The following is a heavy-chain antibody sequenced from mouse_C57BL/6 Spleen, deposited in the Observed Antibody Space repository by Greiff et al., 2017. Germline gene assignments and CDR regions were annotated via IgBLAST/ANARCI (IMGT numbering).Heavy chain of an antibody. CDR1: GFTFSDYG. CDR3: ARRFYGSPYAMDY. Sequence: VQLKESGGGLVKPGGSLKLSCAASGFTFSDYGMHWVRQAPEKGLEWVAYISSGSSTIYYADPVKGRFTISRDNAKNTLFLQMSSLRSEDTARDYCARRFYGSPYAMDYWGQGTSVTVSS. V-gene: IGHV5-17*01. CDR2: ISSGSSTI. J-gene: IGHJ4*01. D-gene: IGHD1-1*01.